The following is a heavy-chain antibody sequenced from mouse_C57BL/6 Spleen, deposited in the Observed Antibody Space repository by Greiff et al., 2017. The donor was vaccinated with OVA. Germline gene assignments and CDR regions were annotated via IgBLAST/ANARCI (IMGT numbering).Heavy chain of an antibody. V-gene: IGHV1-82*01. CDR1: GYAFSSSW. J-gene: IGHJ2*01. CDR3: ARKSHYYGSSLDY. CDR2: IYPGDGDT. D-gene: IGHD1-1*01. Sequence: VQLQQSGPELVKPGASVKISCKASGYAFSSSWMNWVKQRPGKGLEWIGRIYPGDGDTNYNGKFKGKATLTADKSSSTAYMQLSSLTSEDSAVYFCARKSHYYGSSLDYWGQGTTLTVSS.